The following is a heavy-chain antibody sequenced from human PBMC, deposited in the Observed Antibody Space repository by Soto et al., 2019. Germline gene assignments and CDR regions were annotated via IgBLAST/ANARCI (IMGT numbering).Heavy chain of an antibody. Sequence: GGSLRLAWAASGVTFSNAWMIWVRQATGKGLEWVGRIKSKTDGGTTDYAAPVKGRFTISRDDSKNTLYLQMNSLKTEDTAVYYCTTFYCSGGSCYPRAWGQGTLVTVSS. V-gene: IGHV3-15*01. CDR3: TTFYCSGGSCYPRA. CDR2: IKSKTDGGTT. J-gene: IGHJ5*02. CDR1: GVTFSNAW. D-gene: IGHD2-15*01.